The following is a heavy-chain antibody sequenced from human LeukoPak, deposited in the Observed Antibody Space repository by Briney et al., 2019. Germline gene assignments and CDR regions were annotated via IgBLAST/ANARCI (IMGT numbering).Heavy chain of an antibody. CDR2: ISSSGSTI. Sequence: GGSLRLSCAASGFTFSSYEMNWVRQAPGKGLEWVSYISSSGSTIYYADSVKSRFTISRDNAKNSLYLQMNSLRAEDTAVYYCARGYCTNGVCSHPWGQGTLVTVSS. D-gene: IGHD2-8*01. J-gene: IGHJ5*02. V-gene: IGHV3-48*03. CDR3: ARGYCTNGVCSHP. CDR1: GFTFSSYE.